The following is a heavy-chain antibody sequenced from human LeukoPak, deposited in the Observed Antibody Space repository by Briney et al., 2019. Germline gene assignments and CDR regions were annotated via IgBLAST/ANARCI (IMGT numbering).Heavy chain of an antibody. CDR2: ISGSGGST. D-gene: IGHD1-26*01. CDR3: ARDPYSGGYGDYYYYYMDV. CDR1: GLTFSSYG. J-gene: IGHJ6*03. V-gene: IGHV3-23*01. Sequence: GGSLRLSCAASGLTFSSYGMSWVRQAPGKGLEWVSAISGSGGSTYYADSVKGRFTISRDNAKNSLYLQINSLRAEDTAVYYCARDPYSGGYGDYYYYYMDVWGKGTTVTISS.